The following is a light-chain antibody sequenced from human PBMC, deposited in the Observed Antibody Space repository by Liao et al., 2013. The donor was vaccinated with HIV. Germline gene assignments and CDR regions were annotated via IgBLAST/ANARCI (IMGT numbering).Light chain of an antibody. Sequence: SYELTQPPSVSVAPGETARITCGGNNIGGKSVHWYQQKAGQAPVLVIYNDRDRPSGIPERISGSNSGNMATLTISRVEAGDEADYYCHVWDSSSARVIFGGGTKLAVL. CDR2: NDR. CDR3: HVWDSSSARVI. CDR1: NIGGKS. J-gene: IGLJ2*01. V-gene: IGLV3-21*01.